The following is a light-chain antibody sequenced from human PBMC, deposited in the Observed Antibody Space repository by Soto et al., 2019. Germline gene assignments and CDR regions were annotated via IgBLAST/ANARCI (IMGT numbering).Light chain of an antibody. J-gene: IGKJ4*01. CDR3: QQYNNWPPVT. V-gene: IGKV3-15*01. CDR2: GAS. CDR1: QSVYSN. Sequence: EIVMTQSPATLSVSPGGRATLSCRASQSVYSNLAWYQQKTGQAPRLLIYGASTRATGIPARFSGSGAGTDFTLTISSLQSEDSAVYYCQQYNNWPPVTFGGGTRVVIK.